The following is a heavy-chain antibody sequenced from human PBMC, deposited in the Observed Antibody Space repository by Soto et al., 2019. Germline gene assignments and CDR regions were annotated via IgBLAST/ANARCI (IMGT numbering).Heavy chain of an antibody. Sequence: QVQLVESGGGVVQPGKSLRLSCAASGFIFSNYAMHWVRKAPGKGLEWVSLMSFDGKNEYYADSVKGRFTISRDNSKNMLFLQMNSLTSEDTGVYYCARDWCGGDCYVYYFDLWGQGTRISVSS. J-gene: IGHJ4*02. V-gene: IGHV3-30*04. CDR2: MSFDGKNE. CDR3: ARDWCGGDCYVYYFDL. CDR1: GFIFSNYA. D-gene: IGHD2-21*02.